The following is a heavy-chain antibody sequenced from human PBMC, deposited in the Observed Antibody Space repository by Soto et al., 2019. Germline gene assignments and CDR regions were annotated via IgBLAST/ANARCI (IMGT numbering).Heavy chain of an antibody. CDR3: ASHCAGDCSHAFDM. Sequence: QVQLQQWGAGLLKPSETLSLTCAVYGGSFSGYYWSWIRQPPGKGLEWIGETSHSGSTTNYNPSLKSRGTISIETSKNQFSLKLSSVTAADTAVYYCASHCAGDCSHAFDMWGQGTKVTVSS. J-gene: IGHJ3*02. V-gene: IGHV4-34*01. CDR1: GGSFSGYY. D-gene: IGHD2-21*02. CDR2: TSHSGST.